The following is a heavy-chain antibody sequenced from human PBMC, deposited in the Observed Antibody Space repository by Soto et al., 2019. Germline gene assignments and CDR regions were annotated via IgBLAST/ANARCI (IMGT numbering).Heavy chain of an antibody. CDR2: INAYNGNT. J-gene: IGHJ3*02. D-gene: IGHD1-26*01. V-gene: IGHV1-18*01. Sequence: GASVKVSCKASGYTFTSYGISWVRQAPGQGLEWMGWINAYNGNTNYAQKLQGRVTMTTDTSTSTAYMELRSLRSDDTAVYYCASLVDGRYQGAFDIWGQGTMVTVSS. CDR1: GYTFTSYG. CDR3: ASLVDGRYQGAFDI.